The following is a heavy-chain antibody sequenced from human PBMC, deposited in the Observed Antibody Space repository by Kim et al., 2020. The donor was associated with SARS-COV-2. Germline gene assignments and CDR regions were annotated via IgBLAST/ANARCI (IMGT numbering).Heavy chain of an antibody. CDR1: GFTFSSYA. CDR2: ISYDGSNK. D-gene: IGHD4-17*01. Sequence: GGSLRLSCAASGFTFSSYAMHWVRQAPGMGLEWVAVISYDGSNKYYADSVKGRFTISRDNSKNTLYLQMNSLRAEDTAVYYCARDLFHTTVMWWGFDYLGQGALVTVSS. CDR3: ARDLFHTTVMWWGFDY. V-gene: IGHV3-30*04. J-gene: IGHJ4*02.